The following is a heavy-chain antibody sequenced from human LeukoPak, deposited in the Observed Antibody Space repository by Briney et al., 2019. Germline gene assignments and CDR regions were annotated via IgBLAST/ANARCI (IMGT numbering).Heavy chain of an antibody. CDR1: GFTSSSYG. Sequence: PGGSLRLSCAASGFTSSSYGMSWVRQAPGKGLEWVSAISGSGISTYYADSVKGRFTISRDISKNTLYLQLNSLRAEDTAVYYCAKYRIHYYYYMDVWGKGTTVTISS. CDR3: AKYRIHYYYYMDV. J-gene: IGHJ6*03. V-gene: IGHV3-23*01. CDR2: ISGSGIST.